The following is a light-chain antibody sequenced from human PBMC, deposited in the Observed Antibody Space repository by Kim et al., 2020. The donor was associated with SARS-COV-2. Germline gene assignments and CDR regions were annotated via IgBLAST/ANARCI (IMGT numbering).Light chain of an antibody. J-gene: IGLJ2*01. CDR1: SNDVGGYKY. V-gene: IGLV2-11*01. CDR2: DVN. Sequence: QSVLTQPSSVSAAPGQRVTISCTGTSNDVGGYKYVSWYQQHPGKAPKLMIYDVNNRPSGVPDRFSGSKSGNTASLTISGLQPEDEADYYCCSYAGSYTIFGGGTQLTVL. CDR3: CSYAGSYTI.